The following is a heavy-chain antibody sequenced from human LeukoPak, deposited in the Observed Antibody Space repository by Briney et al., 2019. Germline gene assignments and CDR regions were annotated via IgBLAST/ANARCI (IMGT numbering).Heavy chain of an antibody. Sequence: GSLRLSCAASGFTFSSYSMNWVRQAPGKGLEWVSSISSSSSYIYYADSVKGRFTISRDNAENSLYLQMNSLRAEDTAVYYCARGDSSGWYVPYYFDYWGQGTLVTVSS. CDR1: GFTFSSYS. V-gene: IGHV3-21*01. J-gene: IGHJ4*02. D-gene: IGHD6-19*01. CDR2: ISSSSSYI. CDR3: ARGDSSGWYVPYYFDY.